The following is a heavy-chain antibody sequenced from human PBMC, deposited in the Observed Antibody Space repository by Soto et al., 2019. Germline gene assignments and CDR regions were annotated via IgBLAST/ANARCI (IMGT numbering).Heavy chain of an antibody. CDR3: ARQNSDYGDYFFLNWFDP. V-gene: IGHV3-11*01. D-gene: IGHD4-17*01. CDR1: GFTFSDYY. Sequence: GGSLRLSCAASGFTFSDYYMSWIRQAPGKGLEWVSYISSSGSTIYYADSVKGRFTISRDNAKNSLYLQMNSLRAEDTAVYYCARQNSDYGDYFFLNWFDPWGQGTLVTVSS. J-gene: IGHJ5*02. CDR2: ISSSGSTI.